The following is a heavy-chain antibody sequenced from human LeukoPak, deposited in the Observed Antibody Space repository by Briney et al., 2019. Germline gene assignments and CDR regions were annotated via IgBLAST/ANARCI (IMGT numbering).Heavy chain of an antibody. Sequence: GGSLRLSCAASGFTFSSYGMHWVRQAPGKGLEWVAVTSYDGSNKYYADSVKGRFTISRDNSKNTLYLQMNSLRAEDTAVYYCAKDPNSSGWYYFDYWGQGTLVTVSS. CDR3: AKDPNSSGWYYFDY. CDR2: TSYDGSNK. J-gene: IGHJ4*02. CDR1: GFTFSSYG. D-gene: IGHD6-19*01. V-gene: IGHV3-30*18.